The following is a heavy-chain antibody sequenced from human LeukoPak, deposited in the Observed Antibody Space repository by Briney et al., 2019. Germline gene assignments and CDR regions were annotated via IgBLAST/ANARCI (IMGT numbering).Heavy chain of an antibody. CDR1: GFTFSSYS. CDR2: ISYDGSNK. CDR3: ARDGSNSYYFDY. J-gene: IGHJ4*02. D-gene: IGHD4-11*01. V-gene: IGHV3-30*03. Sequence: GGSLRLSCAASGFTFSSYSMNWVRQAPGKGLEWVAVISYDGSNKYYADSVKGRFTISRDNSKNTLYLQMNSLRAEDTAVYYCARDGSNSYYFDYWGQGTLVTVSS.